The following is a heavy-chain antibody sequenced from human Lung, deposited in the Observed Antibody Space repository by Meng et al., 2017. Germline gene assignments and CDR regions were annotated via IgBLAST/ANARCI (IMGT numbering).Heavy chain of an antibody. V-gene: IGHV2-5*02. CDR2: VYWDDDK. CDR1: GFSFSTSGVG. J-gene: IGHJ4*02. Sequence: QITLKESGPTLVKPTQTLTLTCTFSGFSFSTSGVGVGWIRQPPGKALEWLAVVYWDDDKRYSPSLETRLTITKDTSKNQVVLTMTNMDPVDTATYYCAHRPDYGDYLYYFDYWGQGTLVTVSS. D-gene: IGHD4-17*01. CDR3: AHRPDYGDYLYYFDY.